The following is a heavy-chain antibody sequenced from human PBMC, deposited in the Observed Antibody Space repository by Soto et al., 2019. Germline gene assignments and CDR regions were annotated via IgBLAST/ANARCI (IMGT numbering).Heavy chain of an antibody. CDR3: ARDMDAFVGATTDFSYYGMDV. CDR2: IIPIFGTA. J-gene: IGHJ6*02. Sequence: ASVKVSCKASGGTFSSYAISWVRQAPGQGLEWMGGIIPIFGTANYAQKFQGRVTITADESTSTAYMELRSVRSEETAVYYCARDMDAFVGATTDFSYYGMDVWGQGTTVTVSS. CDR1: GGTFSSYA. D-gene: IGHD1-26*01. V-gene: IGHV1-69*13.